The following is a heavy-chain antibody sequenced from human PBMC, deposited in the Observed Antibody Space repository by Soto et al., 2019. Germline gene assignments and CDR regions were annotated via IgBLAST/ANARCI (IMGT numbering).Heavy chain of an antibody. V-gene: IGHV3-48*01. CDR2: ISSSSSTI. J-gene: IGHJ4*02. CDR3: AREGPSSSWYHFDY. CDR1: GFTFSSYS. D-gene: IGHD6-13*01. Sequence: EVQLVESGGGLVQPGGSLRLSCAASGFTFSSYSMNWVRQAPGKGLEWVSYISSSSSTIYYAESVKGRFTISRDNAKNSLYLQMNSLRAEDTAVYYCAREGPSSSWYHFDYWGQGTLVTVSS.